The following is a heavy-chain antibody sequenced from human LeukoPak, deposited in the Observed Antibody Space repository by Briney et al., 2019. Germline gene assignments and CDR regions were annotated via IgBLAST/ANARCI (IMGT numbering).Heavy chain of an antibody. V-gene: IGHV3-53*01. CDR3: ARGIFGVVTGYYYYMDV. CDR1: GFIVSSNY. CDR2: IYSGGST. Sequence: GGSLRLSCAASGFIVSSNYMSWVRQAPGKGLEWVSVIYSGGSTYYADSVKGRFTISRDNSKNTLYLQMNSLRAEDTAVYYCARGIFGVVTGYYYYMDVWGKGTTVTVSS. J-gene: IGHJ6*03. D-gene: IGHD3-3*01.